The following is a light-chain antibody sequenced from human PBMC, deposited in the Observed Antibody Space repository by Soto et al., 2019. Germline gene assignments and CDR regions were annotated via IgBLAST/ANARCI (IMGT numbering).Light chain of an antibody. CDR2: DVN. V-gene: IGLV2-14*01. CDR3: SSYTSTNTLV. J-gene: IGLJ2*01. Sequence: QSALTQPASVSGSPGQSITISCSGTSSDVGGYNYVSWYQQDPGKAPKLIIYDVNNRPSGVSYRFSGSKSANTASLTISGLQTEDEADYYCSSYTSTNTLVFGGGTKVTVL. CDR1: SSDVGGYNY.